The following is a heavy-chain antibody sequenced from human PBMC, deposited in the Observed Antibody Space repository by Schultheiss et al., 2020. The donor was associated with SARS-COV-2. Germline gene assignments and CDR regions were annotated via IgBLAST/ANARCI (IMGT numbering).Heavy chain of an antibody. D-gene: IGHD6-19*01. CDR3: VTWLNGAAY. Sequence: GGSLRLSCAASGFTFSSYWMHWVRQAPGKGLVWVSRINSDGSSTSYADSVKGRFTISRDNSKNTLYLQMNSLKTEDTAVYYCVTWLNGAAYWGQGTRVTVSS. CDR2: INSDGSST. J-gene: IGHJ4*02. CDR1: GFTFSSYW. V-gene: IGHV3-74*01.